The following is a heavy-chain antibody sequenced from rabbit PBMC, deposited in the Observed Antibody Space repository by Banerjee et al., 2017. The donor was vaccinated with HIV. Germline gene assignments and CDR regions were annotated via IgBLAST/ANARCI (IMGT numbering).Heavy chain of an antibody. CDR2: IGTSGGST. CDR3: ARGAGSGYYYGMDL. Sequence: QSLEESGGDLVKPGASLTLTCTASGFSFSSSYYMCWVRQAPGKGLEWIGCIGTSGGSTYYASWAKGRFTISKTSSTTVTLQMTSLTAADTATYFCARGAGSGYYYGMDLWGQGTLVTVS. V-gene: IGHV1S40*01. CDR1: GFSFSSSYY. D-gene: IGHD8-1*01. J-gene: IGHJ6*01.